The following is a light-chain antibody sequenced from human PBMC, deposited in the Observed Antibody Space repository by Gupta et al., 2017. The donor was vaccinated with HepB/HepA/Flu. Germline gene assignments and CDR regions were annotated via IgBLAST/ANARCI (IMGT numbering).Light chain of an antibody. V-gene: IGLV2-14*01. Sequence: QSALPQPASVSGSPGQSITISCTGTSSDVGGYNYVSWYQQYPGKAPKVIIYDVSHRPSGVSDRFSGSKSGNTASLTISGLQAEDEGNYYCSTYASTDTYVFGTGTEVTVL. CDR1: SSDVGGYNY. J-gene: IGLJ1*01. CDR3: STYASTDTYV. CDR2: DVS.